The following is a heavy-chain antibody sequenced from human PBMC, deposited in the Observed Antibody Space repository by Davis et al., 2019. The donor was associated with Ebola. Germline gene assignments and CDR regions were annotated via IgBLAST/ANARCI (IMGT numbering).Heavy chain of an antibody. D-gene: IGHD3-22*01. V-gene: IGHV3-30*03. J-gene: IGHJ4*02. CDR2: ISYDGSNK. CDR3: ARAASVIVVVITTIPLDY. Sequence: PGGSLRLSCAASGFIVRNYHISWVRQAPGKGLEWVAVISYDGSNKYYADSVKGRFTISRDNSKNTLYLQMNSLRAEDTAVYYCARAASVIVVVITTIPLDYWGQGTLVTVSS. CDR1: GFIVRNYH.